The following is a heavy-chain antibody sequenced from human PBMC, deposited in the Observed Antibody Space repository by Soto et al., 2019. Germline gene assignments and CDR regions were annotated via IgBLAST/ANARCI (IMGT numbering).Heavy chain of an antibody. V-gene: IGHV3-33*01. Sequence: QVQLVESGGGVVQPGRSLRLSCAASGFTFSSYGMHWVRQAPGKGLEWVAVIWYDGSNKYYADSVKGRFTISRDNSKNTLYLQMNSLSAEDTAVYYCERGPTVTHYWGQGTLVTVSS. D-gene: IGHD1-26*01. CDR2: IWYDGSNK. CDR1: GFTFSSYG. J-gene: IGHJ4*02. CDR3: ERGPTVTHY.